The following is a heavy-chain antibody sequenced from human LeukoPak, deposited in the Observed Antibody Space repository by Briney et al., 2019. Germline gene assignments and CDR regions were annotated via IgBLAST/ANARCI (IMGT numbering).Heavy chain of an antibody. CDR2: ISSSSNTI. CDR1: GFTFSNFW. V-gene: IGHV3-48*04. CDR3: ARVLDYYYDSSGYYFGY. Sequence: PGGSLRLSCAASGFTFSNFWMSWVRQAPGKGLEWVSYISSSSNTIYYADSVKGRFTISRDNAKKSLFLQMNSLRAEDTAVYYCARVLDYYYDSSGYYFGYWGQGTLVTVSS. J-gene: IGHJ4*02. D-gene: IGHD3-22*01.